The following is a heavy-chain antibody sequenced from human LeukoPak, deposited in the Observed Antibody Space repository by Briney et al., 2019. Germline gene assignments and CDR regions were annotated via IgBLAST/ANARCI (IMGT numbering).Heavy chain of an antibody. V-gene: IGHV1-69*01. J-gene: IGHJ4*02. D-gene: IGHD4-23*01. CDR2: IIPIFGTA. CDR1: GGTFSSYA. Sequence: SVKVSCKASGGTFSSYAISWVRQAPGQGLEWMGGIIPIFGTANYAQKFQGRVTITADESTSTAYMELSSLRSEDTAVYYCAQTPQMWTKVGYLDYWGQGTLVTVSS. CDR3: AQTPQMWTKVGYLDY.